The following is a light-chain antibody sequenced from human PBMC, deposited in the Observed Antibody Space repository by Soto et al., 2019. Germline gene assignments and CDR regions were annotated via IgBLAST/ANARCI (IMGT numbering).Light chain of an antibody. CDR3: CSYAGSYTFYV. CDR1: RSDVANYNL. CDR2: EFS. V-gene: IGLV2-23*02. J-gene: IGLJ1*01. Sequence: QSVLTQPASVSGSPGQSITISCTGTRSDVANYNLVSWYQQHPGKAPKLMIYEFSERPSGASNRFSSSKSGNTASLTISGLQAEDEADYYCCSYAGSYTFYVFGTGTKLTVL.